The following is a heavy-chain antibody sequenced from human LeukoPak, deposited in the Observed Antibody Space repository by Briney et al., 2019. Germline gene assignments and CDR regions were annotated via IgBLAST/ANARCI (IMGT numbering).Heavy chain of an antibody. J-gene: IGHJ4*02. CDR3: ARTGVDDYVWGSYYLLDY. Sequence: ASVKVSCKASGYTFTGYYIHWVRQAPGQGLEWMGWINPNSGGTNYAQNFQGRVTMTSDTSISTAYMKLSRLRSDDTAVYYCARTGVDDYVWGSYYLLDYWGQGTLVTVSS. D-gene: IGHD3-16*01. V-gene: IGHV1-2*02. CDR2: INPNSGGT. CDR1: GYTFTGYY.